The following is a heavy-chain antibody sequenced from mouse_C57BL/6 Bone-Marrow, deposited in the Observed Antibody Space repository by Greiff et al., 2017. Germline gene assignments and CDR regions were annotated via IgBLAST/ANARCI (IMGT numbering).Heavy chain of an antibody. CDR3: TTERYYGSRGFAY. D-gene: IGHD1-1*01. V-gene: IGHV14-4*01. J-gene: IGHJ3*01. CDR2: LDPENGDT. CDR1: GFNIKDDY. Sequence: EVQLQQSGAELVRPGASVKLSCTASGFNIKDDYMHWVKQRPEQGLEWIGWLDPENGDTEYASKFQGKATITADTSSNTAYLQLSSLTSEDTAVYYCTTERYYGSRGFAYWGQGTLVTVSA.